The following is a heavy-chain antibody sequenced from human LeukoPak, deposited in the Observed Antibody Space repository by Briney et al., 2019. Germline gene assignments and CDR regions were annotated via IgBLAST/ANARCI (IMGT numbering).Heavy chain of an antibody. CDR1: GGSVSSSSHH. Sequence: KPSETLSLTCTVSGGSVSSSSHHWGWIRQSPGKGLEWIGSIYYSGSTYYNPSLKSGVNISVDTSKNQFSLKVNSVTAADTAVYYCARHAAGGSYYPNFDSWGQGALVTVAS. J-gene: IGHJ4*02. CDR2: IYYSGST. V-gene: IGHV4-39*01. D-gene: IGHD1-26*01. CDR3: ARHAAGGSYYPNFDS.